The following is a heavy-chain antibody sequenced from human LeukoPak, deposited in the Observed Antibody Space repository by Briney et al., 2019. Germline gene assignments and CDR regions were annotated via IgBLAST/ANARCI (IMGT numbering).Heavy chain of an antibody. J-gene: IGHJ4*02. Sequence: ASGTLSLTCAVSGVSISSSEWWFWVRQPPGQGLEWIGEIHRAGRTTYNPSLKSRVTISMDYSKNQFSLQLTSLTAADTAIYYCGKTDIYFNPIDYWGPGALVTVSS. CDR1: GVSISSSEW. D-gene: IGHD3-9*01. V-gene: IGHV4-4*02. CDR3: GKTDIYFNPIDY. CDR2: IHRAGRT.